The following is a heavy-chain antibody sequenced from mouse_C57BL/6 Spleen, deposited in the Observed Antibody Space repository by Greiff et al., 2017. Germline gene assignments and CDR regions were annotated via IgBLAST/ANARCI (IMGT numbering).Heavy chain of an antibody. Sequence: VQLQQPGAELVMPGASVKLSCKASGYTFTSYWMHWVKQRPGQGLEWIGEIDPSDSYTNYNQKFKGKSTLTVDKSSGTAYMQLSSLTSEDSAVYYWAKCDCSSFDYWGQGTTLTVSS. CDR1: GYTFTSYW. CDR2: IDPSDSYT. V-gene: IGHV1-69*01. CDR3: AKCDCSSFDY. D-gene: IGHD1-3*01. J-gene: IGHJ2*01.